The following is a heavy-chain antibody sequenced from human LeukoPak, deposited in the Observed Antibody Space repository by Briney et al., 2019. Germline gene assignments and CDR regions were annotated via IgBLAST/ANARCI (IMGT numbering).Heavy chain of an antibody. CDR3: ARGQRRHIDMAPSFDY. V-gene: IGHV3-48*01. CDR2: ISSIGSTI. Sequence: PGGSLRLSCAASGFTFSTYTMNWVRQAPGKGLEWVSSISSIGSTIYYADSVKGRFTISRDNAKNSLYLQMNSLRVEDTAVYSCARGQRRHIDMAPSFDYWGQGTLVTVSS. J-gene: IGHJ4*02. D-gene: IGHD5-24*01. CDR1: GFTFSTYT.